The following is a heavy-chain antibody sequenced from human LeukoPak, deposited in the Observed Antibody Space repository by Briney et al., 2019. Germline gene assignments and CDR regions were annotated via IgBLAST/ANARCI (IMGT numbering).Heavy chain of an antibody. J-gene: IGHJ4*02. CDR3: ARDRGYSYGYRLDY. Sequence: SETLSLTCSVSGGSISNYFWTWLRQPAGKGLEWIGRIYVTGSTIYNPSLKSRVTISVDTSKNQFSLKLSSVTAADTAVYYCARDRGYSYGYRLDYWGQGTLVTVSS. V-gene: IGHV4-4*07. D-gene: IGHD5-18*01. CDR1: GGSISNYF. CDR2: IYVTGST.